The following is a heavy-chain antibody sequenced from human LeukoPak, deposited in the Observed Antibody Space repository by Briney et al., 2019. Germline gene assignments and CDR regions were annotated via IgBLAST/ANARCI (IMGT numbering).Heavy chain of an antibody. J-gene: IGHJ4*02. CDR1: GGSISSGGYS. V-gene: IGHV4-30-2*01. CDR2: IYHSGST. CDR3: ARVQDTRDFDY. Sequence: SQTLSLTCAVSGGSISSGGYSWSWIRQPPGKGLEWIGYIYHSGSTYYNPSLKSRVTISVDRSKNQFSLKLSSVTAADTAVYYCARVQDTRDFDYWGQGTLVTVSS. D-gene: IGHD2-2*01.